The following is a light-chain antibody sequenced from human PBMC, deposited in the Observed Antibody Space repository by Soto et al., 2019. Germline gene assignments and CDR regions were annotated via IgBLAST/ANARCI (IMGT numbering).Light chain of an antibody. CDR3: QQYNSYWT. CDR2: GAS. CDR1: HIFTSD. J-gene: IGKJ1*01. V-gene: IGKV3-15*01. Sequence: EIVMTQSPGTLSVSPGDRVTLSCRASHIFTSDLAWYQHKPGQTPRLLIHGASNRATGIPVRFSGAGSGTEFTLTISSLQSDDFATYYCQQYNSYWTFGQGTKVDIK.